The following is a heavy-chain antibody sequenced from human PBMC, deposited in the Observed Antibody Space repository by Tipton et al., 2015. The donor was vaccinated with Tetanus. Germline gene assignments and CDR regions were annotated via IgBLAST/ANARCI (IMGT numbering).Heavy chain of an antibody. CDR2: IIPIFGTA. D-gene: IGHD4-11*01. V-gene: IGHV1-69*06. CDR3: ARRDDQDYSWSFYYYSGMDV. J-gene: IGHJ6*02. Sequence: QSGAEVKKPGSSVKVSCKASGGTFSSYAISWVRQAPGQGLEWMGGIIPIFGTANYAQKFQGRVTITADKSTSTAYMELSSLRSEDTDVYYCARRDDQDYSWSFYYYSGMDVWGQGTTVTVSS. CDR1: GGTFSSYA.